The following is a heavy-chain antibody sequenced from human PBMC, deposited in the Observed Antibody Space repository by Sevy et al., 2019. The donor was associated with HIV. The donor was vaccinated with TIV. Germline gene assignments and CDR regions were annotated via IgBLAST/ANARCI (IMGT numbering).Heavy chain of an antibody. D-gene: IGHD3-22*01. CDR2: IKQDGSEK. V-gene: IGHV3-7*01. CDR1: GFTFSSYW. CDR3: ARDCDSSYYYYGMDV. Sequence: GGFLRLSCAASGFTFSSYWMSWVRQAPGKGLEWVANIKQDGSEKYYVDSVKGRFTISRDNAKNSLYLQMNSLRAKDTAVYYCARDCDSSYYYYGMDVWGQGTTVTISS. J-gene: IGHJ6*02.